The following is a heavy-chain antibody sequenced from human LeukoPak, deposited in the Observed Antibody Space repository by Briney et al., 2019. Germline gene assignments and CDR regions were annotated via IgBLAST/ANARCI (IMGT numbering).Heavy chain of an antibody. CDR3: ARNKHYYDSSNYV. CDR2: INWNGGTT. Sequence: GGSLRLSCAASGFTFNDYGMSWVRQGPGKGLEWVSGINWNGGTTGYADSVRGRFTISRDNAMNSLYLQMNSLRAEDTALYYCARNKHYYDSSNYVWGQGTLVTVSS. J-gene: IGHJ4*02. V-gene: IGHV3-20*04. CDR1: GFTFNDYG. D-gene: IGHD3-22*01.